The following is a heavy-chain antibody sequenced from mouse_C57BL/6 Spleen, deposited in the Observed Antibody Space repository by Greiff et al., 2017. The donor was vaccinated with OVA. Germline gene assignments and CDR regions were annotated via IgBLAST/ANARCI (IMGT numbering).Heavy chain of an antibody. V-gene: IGHV1-80*01. Sequence: VKLQQSGAELVKPGASVKISCKASGYAFSSYWMNWVKQRPGQGLEWIGQIYPGDGDTNYNGKFKGKATLTADKSSSTAYMQLSSRTSEDSAVYFCARASGNCFDYWGQGTTLTVSS. J-gene: IGHJ2*01. CDR2: IYPGDGDT. CDR1: GYAFSSYW. D-gene: IGHD3-1*01. CDR3: ARASGNCFDY.